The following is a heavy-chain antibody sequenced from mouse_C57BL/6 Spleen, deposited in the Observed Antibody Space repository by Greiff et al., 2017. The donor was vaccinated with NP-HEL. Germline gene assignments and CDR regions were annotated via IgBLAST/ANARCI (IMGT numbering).Heavy chain of an antibody. J-gene: IGHJ3*01. D-gene: IGHD1-1*01. CDR1: GFTFSSYA. CDR3: ARDRDYGSSYTWFAY. V-gene: IGHV5-4*01. Sequence: DVQLVESGGGLVKPGGSLKLSCAASGFTFSSYAMSWVRQTPEKRLEWVATISDGGSYTYYPDNVKGRFTISRDNAKNNLYLQMSHLKSEDTAMYYCARDRDYGSSYTWFAYWGQGTLVTVSA. CDR2: ISDGGSYT.